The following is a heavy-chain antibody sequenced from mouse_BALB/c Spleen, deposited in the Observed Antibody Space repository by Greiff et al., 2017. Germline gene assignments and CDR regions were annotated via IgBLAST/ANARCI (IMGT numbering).Heavy chain of an antibody. D-gene: IGHD1-1*01. CDR1: GFSLTDYG. V-gene: IGHV2-6-5*01. CDR3: AKDTDCYGSSYRYFDV. J-gene: IGHJ1*01. Sequence: VKVVESGPGLVAPSQSLSITCTVSGFSLTDYGVSWIRQPPGKGLEWLGVIWGGGSTYYNSALKSRLSISKDNSKSQGFIKMNILKTDDTAMYSGAKDTDCYGSSYRYFDVWGAGTMVTVSA. CDR2: IWGGGST.